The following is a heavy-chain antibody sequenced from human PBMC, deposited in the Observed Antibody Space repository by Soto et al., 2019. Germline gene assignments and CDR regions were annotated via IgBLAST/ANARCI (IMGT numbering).Heavy chain of an antibody. D-gene: IGHD5-12*01. CDR1: GYTFSDYY. J-gene: IGHJ6*02. CDR2: INPSGGTS. CDR3: ARGDDIVNASSPLRVMSGLDG. Sequence: QALLVQSGAEVRKPGASVQVSCKASGYTFSDYYLHWVRQAPGQGLEWVGMINPSGGTSAFAEKFHYKGSMTTNTSMSTVSMVVTSLTSDDTAVYYCARGDDIVNASSPLRVMSGLDGWGQGTTVIVSS. V-gene: IGHV1-46*01.